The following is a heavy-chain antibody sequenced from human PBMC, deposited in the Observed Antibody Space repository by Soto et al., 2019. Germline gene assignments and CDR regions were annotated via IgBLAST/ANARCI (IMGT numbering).Heavy chain of an antibody. CDR3: ARSEETYNHILTGTELYYYYFGMDV. CDR2: INVGNGNT. D-gene: IGHD3-9*01. Sequence: ASVKVSCKASGYKFSSYAIHWVRQAPGQRLEWMGWINVGNGNTKYSQKFHDRVTIIRDTSADTAYMEVSSLRSEDTAVYYCARSEETYNHILTGTELYYYYFGMDVWGQGATVTVTS. CDR1: GYKFSSYA. J-gene: IGHJ6*02. V-gene: IGHV1-3*01.